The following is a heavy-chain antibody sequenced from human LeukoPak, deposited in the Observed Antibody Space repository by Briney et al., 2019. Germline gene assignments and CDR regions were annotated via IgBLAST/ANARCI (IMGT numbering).Heavy chain of an antibody. CDR2: IRYDGNNK. Sequence: GGSLRLSCGASGFTFSNYGMLWVRQAPGKGLDWVAFIRYDGNNKLYADSVKGRFTISRDNSKNTLYLQMNSLRAEDTAVYYCAKDRGMFLVGYLDYWGQGTLVTVSS. CDR1: GFTFSNYG. D-gene: IGHD2-15*01. V-gene: IGHV3-30*02. J-gene: IGHJ4*02. CDR3: AKDRGMFLVGYLDY.